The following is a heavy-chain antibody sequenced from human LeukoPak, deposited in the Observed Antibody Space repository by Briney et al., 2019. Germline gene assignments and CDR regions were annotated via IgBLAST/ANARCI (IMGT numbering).Heavy chain of an antibody. CDR2: INHSGST. D-gene: IGHD1/OR15-1a*01. V-gene: IGHV4-34*01. CDR3: ARGNNFASWFDP. J-gene: IGHJ5*02. Sequence: SETLSLTCAVYGGSFSGYYWSWIRQPPGKGLEWIGEINHSGSTNYNPSLKSRVTISVDTSKNPFSLKLSSVTAADTAVYYCARGNNFASWFDPWGQGTLVTVSS. CDR1: GGSFSGYY.